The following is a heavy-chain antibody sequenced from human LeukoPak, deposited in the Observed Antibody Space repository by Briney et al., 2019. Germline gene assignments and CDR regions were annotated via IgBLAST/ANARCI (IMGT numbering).Heavy chain of an antibody. CDR3: ARDFRAAMVSDWFDP. J-gene: IGHJ5*02. Sequence: ASVKVSCKASGYTFTSYDMHWVRQAPGQGLEWMGIISPSGGSTTYAQKFQGRVTMTRDTSTSTVYMELRSLTSEDTAVYYCARDFRAAMVSDWFDPWGQGTLVTVSS. CDR1: GYTFTSYD. D-gene: IGHD5-18*01. CDR2: ISPSGGST. V-gene: IGHV1-46*01.